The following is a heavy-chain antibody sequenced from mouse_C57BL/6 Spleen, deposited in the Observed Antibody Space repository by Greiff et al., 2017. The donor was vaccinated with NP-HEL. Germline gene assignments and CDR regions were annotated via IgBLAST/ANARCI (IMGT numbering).Heavy chain of an antibody. CDR1: GYTFTSYW. V-gene: IGHV1-52*01. Sequence: QVQLQQSGAELVRPGSSVKLSCKASGYTFTSYWMHWVKQRPIQGLEWIGNIDPSDSETHYNQKFKDKATLTVDKSSSTAYMQLSSLTSEDSAVYYCARKVTRDWYFDVWGTGTTVTVSS. CDR2: IDPSDSET. D-gene: IGHD2-3*01. CDR3: ARKVTRDWYFDV. J-gene: IGHJ1*03.